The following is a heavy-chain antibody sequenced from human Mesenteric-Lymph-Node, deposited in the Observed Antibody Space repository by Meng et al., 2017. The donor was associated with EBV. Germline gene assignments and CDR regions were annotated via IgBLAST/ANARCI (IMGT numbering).Heavy chain of an antibody. CDR1: GGSFSGYH. V-gene: IGHV4-34*01. CDR2: ISQSGDT. D-gene: IGHD3-3*02. Sequence: GELQEGGAGLLEPSETLSLTCEASGGSFSGYHWSWIRQPPGKGLEYIGEISQSGDTTYNPSLKSRVTISVDRSRDQFSLKMASVTAADTAVYYCARGAIFGIVITYFDYWSQGTLVTVSS. CDR3: ARGAIFGIVITYFDY. J-gene: IGHJ4*02.